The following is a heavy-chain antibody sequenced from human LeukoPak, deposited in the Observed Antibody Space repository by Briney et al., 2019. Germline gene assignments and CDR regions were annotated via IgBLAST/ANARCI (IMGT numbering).Heavy chain of an antibody. J-gene: IGHJ6*04. CDR3: AELGITMIGGV. D-gene: IGHD3-10*02. CDR2: ISWDGGST. Sequence: GGSLRLSCAASGFTFDDYTMHWVRQAPGKGLEWVSLISWDGGSTYYADSVKGRFTISRNNSKNSLYLQMNSLRAEDTAVYYCAELGITMIGGVWGKGTTVTISS. CDR1: GFTFDDYT. V-gene: IGHV3-43*01.